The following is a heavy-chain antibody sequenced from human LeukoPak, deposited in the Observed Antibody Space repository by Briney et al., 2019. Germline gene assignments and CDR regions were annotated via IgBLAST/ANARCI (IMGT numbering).Heavy chain of an antibody. CDR2: ISTRSIFI. D-gene: IGHD2-2*01. Sequence: GGSLRLSCAASGFTFSSYSFNWVRQAPGKGLEWGSSISTRSIFIYYADSVKGRFTISRDDAKKSVDLQMNSLRVEDTAVYYCASYSIVVVPAATIHWGQGTLVTVSS. V-gene: IGHV3-21*01. CDR1: GFTFSSYS. J-gene: IGHJ4*02. CDR3: ASYSIVVVPAATIH.